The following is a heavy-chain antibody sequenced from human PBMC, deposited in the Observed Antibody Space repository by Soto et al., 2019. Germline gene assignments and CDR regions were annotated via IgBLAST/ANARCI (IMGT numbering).Heavy chain of an antibody. J-gene: IGHJ4*02. Sequence: GASVKVSCKTSGYIFTDHLIHWVRQSPGQGLQWVGWVHLDSGGTNVAQAFQDRVTMTADTSITTAYMDLARLRPDDTAIFYCARGAQGFFPVSGIYFYFDHWGQGTPVTVSS. V-gene: IGHV1-2*02. CDR2: VHLDSGGT. D-gene: IGHD3-22*01. CDR1: GYIFTDHL. CDR3: ARGAQGFFPVSGIYFYFDH.